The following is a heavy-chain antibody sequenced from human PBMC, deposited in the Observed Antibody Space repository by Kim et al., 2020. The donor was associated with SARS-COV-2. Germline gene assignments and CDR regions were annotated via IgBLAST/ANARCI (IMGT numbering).Heavy chain of an antibody. J-gene: IGHJ6*02. V-gene: IGHV3-11*01. Sequence: RFTISRENAKNSLYLQMNSLRAEDTAVYYCARDILISSTRKYYYYGMDVWGQGTTVTVSS. D-gene: IGHD2-2*01. CDR3: ARDILISSTRKYYYYGMDV.